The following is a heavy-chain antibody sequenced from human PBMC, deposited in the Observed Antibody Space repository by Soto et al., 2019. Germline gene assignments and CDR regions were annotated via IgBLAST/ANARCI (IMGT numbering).Heavy chain of an antibody. J-gene: IGHJ4*02. Sequence: GGSLRLSGTGSAFDFGDYYMSWIRHAPGKGLEWVSYIDSGDGTTDYTDSVKGRFTISRDNAKKTVYLQMSSLRVEDTALYYCVRPYYSSSWFTFARWGQRPWVSAS. CDR1: AFDFGDYY. CDR2: IDSGDGTT. D-gene: IGHD6-13*01. CDR3: VRPYYSSSWFTFAR. V-gene: IGHV3-11*01.